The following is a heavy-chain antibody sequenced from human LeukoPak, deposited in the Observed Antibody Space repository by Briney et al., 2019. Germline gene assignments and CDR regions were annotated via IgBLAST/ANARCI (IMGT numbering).Heavy chain of an antibody. CDR3: ARDPLGIVGATPGY. CDR2: ISSSSSTI. CDR1: GFTFSSYS. V-gene: IGHV3-48*01. Sequence: GGSLRLSCAASGFTFSSYSMNWVRQAPGKGLEWLSYISSSSSTISYADSVRGRFTISRDNAKNSLYLQMSSLRAEDTAVYYCARDPLGIVGATPGYWGQGTLVTVSS. J-gene: IGHJ4*02. D-gene: IGHD1-26*01.